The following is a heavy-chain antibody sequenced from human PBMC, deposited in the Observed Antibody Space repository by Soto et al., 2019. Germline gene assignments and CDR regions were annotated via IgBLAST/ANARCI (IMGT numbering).Heavy chain of an antibody. V-gene: IGHV1-18*01. CDR2: ISAYNGNT. D-gene: IGHD6-13*01. CDR1: GYTFTSYG. J-gene: IGHJ4*02. Sequence: QVQLVQSGAEVKKPGASVKVSCKASGYTFTSYGISWVRQAPGQGLEWMGWISAYNGNTNYAQKLQGRDTMTTDTPTSTPYMELRSLSSDYTAVYYFARVGQHQLPRSYWGQGTLVTVSS. CDR3: ARVGQHQLPRSY.